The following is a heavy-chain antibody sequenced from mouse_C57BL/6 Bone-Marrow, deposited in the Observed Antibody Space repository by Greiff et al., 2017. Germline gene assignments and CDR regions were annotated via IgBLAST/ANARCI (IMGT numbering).Heavy chain of an antibody. CDR3: AREGTAQALQGFAY. J-gene: IGHJ3*01. V-gene: IGHV1-54*01. Sequence: VQLQQSGAELVRPGTSVKVSCKASGYAFTNYLIEWVKQRPGQGLEWIGVINPGSGGTNYNEKFKGKATLTADKSSSTAYMQLSSLTSEDSAVYFCAREGTAQALQGFAYWGQGTLVTVSA. D-gene: IGHD3-2*02. CDR2: INPGSGGT. CDR1: GYAFTNYL.